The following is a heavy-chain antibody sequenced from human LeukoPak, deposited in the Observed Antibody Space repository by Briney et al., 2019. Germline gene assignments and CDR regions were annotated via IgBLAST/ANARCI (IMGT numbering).Heavy chain of an antibody. CDR2: IWYDGSKK. J-gene: IGHJ4*02. CDR1: GFTFSTYG. V-gene: IGHV3-33*06. D-gene: IGHD5-18*01. CDR3: AKGESAYSYGHGFDY. Sequence: GGSLRLSCAASGFTFSTYGMHWVRQAPGKGLEWVAGIWYDGSKKNNADSVKGRFTISRDNSKNTVYLRMNSLRAEDTAVYYCAKGESAYSYGHGFDYWGQGTLVTVSS.